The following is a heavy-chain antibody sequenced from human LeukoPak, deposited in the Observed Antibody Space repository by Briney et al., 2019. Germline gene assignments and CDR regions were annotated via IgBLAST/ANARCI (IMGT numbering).Heavy chain of an antibody. V-gene: IGHV3-66*01. D-gene: IGHD3-22*01. Sequence: PGGSLRLSCAASGFTFSSYGMHWVRQAPGKGLEWVSILYSGGSTYYGDSVKGRFTISRDNSKNTLYLQMNSLRAEDTAVYYCARMYNYDSSGYSRGAFDIWGQGTLVTVSS. J-gene: IGHJ3*02. CDR2: LYSGGST. CDR1: GFTFSSYG. CDR3: ARMYNYDSSGYSRGAFDI.